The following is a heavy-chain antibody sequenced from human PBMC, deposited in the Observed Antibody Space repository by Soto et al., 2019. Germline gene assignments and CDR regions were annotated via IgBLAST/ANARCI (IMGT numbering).Heavy chain of an antibody. CDR1: GFTFSSYW. J-gene: IGHJ6*03. CDR2: IKQDGGEK. Sequence: GGSLRLSCAASGFTFSSYWMSWVRQAPGKGLEWVANIKQDGGEKYYVDSVKGRFTISRDNAKNSLYLQMNSLRAEDTDVYYCARVKWLRLPVTRYYYYMDVWGKGTTVTVSS. CDR3: ARVKWLRLPVTRYYYYMDV. D-gene: IGHD5-12*01. V-gene: IGHV3-7*01.